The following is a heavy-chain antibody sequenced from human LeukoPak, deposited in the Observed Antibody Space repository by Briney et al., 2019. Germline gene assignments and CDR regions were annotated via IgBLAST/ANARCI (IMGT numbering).Heavy chain of an antibody. CDR2: INYSGST. Sequence: ASETLSLTCTVSGGSISSYYWTWIRQPPGKGLEWIGEINYSGSTDYNPSLKSRVTISVDTSKNQFSLKLNSVTAADTAVYYCARGQLRLSNWGQGSLVIVSS. V-gene: IGHV4-34*01. CDR1: GGSISSYY. J-gene: IGHJ4*02. CDR3: ARGQLRLSN. D-gene: IGHD6-25*01.